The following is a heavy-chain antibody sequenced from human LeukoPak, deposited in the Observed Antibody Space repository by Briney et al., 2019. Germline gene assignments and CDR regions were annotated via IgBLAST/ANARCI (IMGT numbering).Heavy chain of an antibody. D-gene: IGHD1-26*01. V-gene: IGHV3-21*01. CDR1: GFTFSSYS. CDR2: ISSSSSYI. CDR3: ARDNGRSYQNDAFDI. J-gene: IGHJ3*02. Sequence: QAGGSLRLSCAASGFTFSSYSMNWVRQAPGKGLEWVSSISSSSSYIYYADSVKGRFTISRDNAKNSLYLQMNSLRAEDTAVYYCARDNGRSYQNDAFDIWGQGTMVTVSS.